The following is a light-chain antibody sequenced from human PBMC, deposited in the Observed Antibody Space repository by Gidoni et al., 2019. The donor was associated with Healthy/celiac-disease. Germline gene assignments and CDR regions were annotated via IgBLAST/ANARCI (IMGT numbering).Light chain of an antibody. CDR2: GAS. Sequence: ELLLTQSPGTLSLSPGERATLSCRASQSVSSSYLAWYQQKPGQAPRLLIYGASSRATGIPDRFSGSGSGTDFTLTISRLEPEDFAVYYCQQYGSSPKTFGQGTKVEIK. V-gene: IGKV3-20*01. CDR1: QSVSSSY. J-gene: IGKJ1*01. CDR3: QQYGSSPKT.